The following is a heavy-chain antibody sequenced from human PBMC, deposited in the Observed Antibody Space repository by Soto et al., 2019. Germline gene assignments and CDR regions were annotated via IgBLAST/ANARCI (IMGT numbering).Heavy chain of an antibody. CDR2: ISGSGGST. CDR3: AKEGNYDFWSGYSMYYYYGMDV. Sequence: EVQLLESGGGLVQPGGSLRLSCAASGFTFSNFAMSWVRQAPGMRLEWVSAISGSGGSTYYADSVKGRFTISRDNSKNTLYLQMNSLRAEDTAVYYCAKEGNYDFWSGYSMYYYYGMDVWGQGTTVTVSS. CDR1: GFTFSNFA. V-gene: IGHV3-23*01. J-gene: IGHJ6*02. D-gene: IGHD3-3*01.